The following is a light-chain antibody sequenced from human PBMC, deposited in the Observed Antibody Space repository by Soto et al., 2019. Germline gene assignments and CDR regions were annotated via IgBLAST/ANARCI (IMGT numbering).Light chain of an antibody. J-gene: IGKJ1*01. CDR1: HNIERW. Sequence: IQMSQSPSTLSASVGDRVTITCRASHNIERWMAWYQQKPGKAPSLLIFDASTLHSGVPSRFSGSGSGTDFTLPISSLQPDDFATYYCQHFAISPTFGQGTKVEVK. CDR2: DAS. V-gene: IGKV1-5*01. CDR3: QHFAISPT.